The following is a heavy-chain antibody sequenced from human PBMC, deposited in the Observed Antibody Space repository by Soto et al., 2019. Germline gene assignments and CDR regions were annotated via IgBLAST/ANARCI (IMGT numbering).Heavy chain of an antibody. Sequence: ASVKVSCKASRYPFTGYYMHWVRQAPGQGLERMGWINPNSGGTNYAQKFQGWVTMTRDTSISTAYMELSRLRSDDTAVYYCARVGRAEWEEGYYYGMDVWGQGTTVTVSS. CDR2: INPNSGGT. D-gene: IGHD1-26*01. CDR1: RYPFTGYY. J-gene: IGHJ6*02. V-gene: IGHV1-2*04. CDR3: ARVGRAEWEEGYYYGMDV.